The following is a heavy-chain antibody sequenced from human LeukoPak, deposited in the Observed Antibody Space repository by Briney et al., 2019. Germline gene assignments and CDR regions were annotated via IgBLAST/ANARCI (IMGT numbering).Heavy chain of an antibody. CDR2: INSDGSST. Sequence: QPGGSLRLSCAASGFTFSSYWMHWVRQAPGKGLVWVSRINSDGSSTSYADSVRGRFSISRDNAKNTLYLQMNSLRAEDTAVYYCARALRGYSFGDYWGQGTLVTVSS. J-gene: IGHJ4*02. V-gene: IGHV3-74*01. CDR1: GFTFSSYW. D-gene: IGHD5-18*01. CDR3: ARALRGYSFGDY.